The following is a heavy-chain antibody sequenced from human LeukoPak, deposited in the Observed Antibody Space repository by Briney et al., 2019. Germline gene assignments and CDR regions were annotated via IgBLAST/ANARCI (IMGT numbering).Heavy chain of an antibody. CDR3: TTGRHYDILTGYRYYFYYYGMDV. CDR1: GYTLTELS. J-gene: IGHJ6*02. V-gene: IGHV1-24*01. Sequence: VXVSCKVSGYTLTELSMHWVRQSPGEGLEWMGGFDPEDGETIYAQKFQGRVTLTEDTSTDTAYLELSSLRSEDTAVYYCTTGRHYDILTGYRYYFYYYGMDVWGQGTTVTVSS. D-gene: IGHD3-9*01. CDR2: FDPEDGET.